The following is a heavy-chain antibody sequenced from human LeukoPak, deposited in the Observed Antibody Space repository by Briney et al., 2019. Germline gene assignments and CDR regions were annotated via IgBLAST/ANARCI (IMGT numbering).Heavy chain of an antibody. CDR2: INPNSGGT. D-gene: IGHD3-22*01. Sequence: ASVKVSCKASGYTFTGYYMHWVRQAPGQGLEWMGWINPNSGGTNYAQKFQGRVTMTRDTSISTAYMELSRLRSDDTAVYYCAREDYYDSSGYYSWGQGPLVTVPS. CDR1: GYTFTGYY. CDR3: AREDYYDSSGYYS. J-gene: IGHJ4*02. V-gene: IGHV1-2*02.